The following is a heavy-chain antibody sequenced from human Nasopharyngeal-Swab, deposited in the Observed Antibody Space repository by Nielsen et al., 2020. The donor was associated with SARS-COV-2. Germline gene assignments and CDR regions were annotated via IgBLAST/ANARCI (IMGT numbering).Heavy chain of an antibody. Sequence: SETLSLTCTVSGGSISSYYWSWIRQPPGKGLEWIGYIYYSGSTNYNPSLKSRVTISVDTSKNQFSLKLSSVTAADTAVYYCARQRGGSSWPYYMDVWGKGTTVTVSS. CDR3: ARQRGGSSWPYYMDV. D-gene: IGHD6-13*01. V-gene: IGHV4-59*08. CDR1: GGSISSYY. J-gene: IGHJ6*03. CDR2: IYYSGST.